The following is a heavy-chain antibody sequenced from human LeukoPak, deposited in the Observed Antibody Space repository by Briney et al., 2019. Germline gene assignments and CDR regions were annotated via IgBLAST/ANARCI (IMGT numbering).Heavy chain of an antibody. V-gene: IGHV1-2*02. J-gene: IGHJ4*02. D-gene: IGHD1-1*01. Sequence: ASVKVSCKASGYTFTGYYIHWVRQAPGQGLEWMGWINPNSGGTSYAQKFQGRVTMTRDTSISTAYMELSRLRSDDTAVYYCARDLNWTQGHFDYWGQGTLVTVSS. CDR3: ARDLNWTQGHFDY. CDR2: INPNSGGT. CDR1: GYTFTGYY.